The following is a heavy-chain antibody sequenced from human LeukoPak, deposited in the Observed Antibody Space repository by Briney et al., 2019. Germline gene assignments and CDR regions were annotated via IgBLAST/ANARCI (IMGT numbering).Heavy chain of an antibody. Sequence: ASVKVSCKASGGTFISYAISWVRQAPGQGLEWMGRIIPILGITNYAQKFQGRVTITADKSTSTAYMELSSLRSDDTAVYYCARDPSGGYVPYFDYWGQGTLVTVSS. V-gene: IGHV1-69*04. CDR3: ARDPSGGYVPYFDY. D-gene: IGHD3-16*01. CDR2: IIPILGIT. CDR1: GGTFISYA. J-gene: IGHJ4*02.